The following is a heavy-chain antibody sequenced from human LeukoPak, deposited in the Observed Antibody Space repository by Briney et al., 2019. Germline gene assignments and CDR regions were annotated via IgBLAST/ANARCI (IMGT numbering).Heavy chain of an antibody. V-gene: IGHV3-48*02. CDR1: GFTFSSCS. CDR2: ISSSSSTI. J-gene: IGHJ6*02. CDR3: AREIKGYCSSTSCYTLYYYYGMDV. Sequence: GGSLRLSCAASGFTFSSCSMNWVRQAPGKGLEWVSYISSSSSTIYYADSVKGRFTISRDNAKNSLYLQMNSLRDEDTAVYYCAREIKGYCSSTSCYTLYYYYGMDVWGQGTTVTVSS. D-gene: IGHD2-2*02.